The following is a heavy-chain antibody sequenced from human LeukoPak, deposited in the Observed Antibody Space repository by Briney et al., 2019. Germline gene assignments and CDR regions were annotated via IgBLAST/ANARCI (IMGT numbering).Heavy chain of an antibody. D-gene: IGHD6-13*01. J-gene: IGHJ4*02. CDR1: GFTFSSCG. CDR3: AKDVTAAAGYYFDY. Sequence: GGSVSLSCAAWGFTFSSCGMLWVREARGEGRVGVGVIGYDGIHKSSATSVKGRFTTSRDNSKTTLYLQINSLRAEDTAVYYCAKDVTAAAGYYFDYWGQGTLVTVSS. V-gene: IGHV3-33*06. CDR2: IGYDGIHK.